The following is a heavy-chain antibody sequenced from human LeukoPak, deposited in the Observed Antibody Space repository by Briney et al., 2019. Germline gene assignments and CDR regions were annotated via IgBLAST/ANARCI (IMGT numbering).Heavy chain of an antibody. Sequence: GRSLRLSCAASGFTFSSYGMHWVRQAPGKGLEWVAVISYDGSNKYYADSVKGRFTISRDNSKSTLCLQMNSLRAEDTAVYYCALVTGDYWGQGTLVTVSS. CDR2: ISYDGSNK. CDR3: ALVTGDY. V-gene: IGHV3-30*03. CDR1: GFTFSSYG. J-gene: IGHJ4*02. D-gene: IGHD3-9*01.